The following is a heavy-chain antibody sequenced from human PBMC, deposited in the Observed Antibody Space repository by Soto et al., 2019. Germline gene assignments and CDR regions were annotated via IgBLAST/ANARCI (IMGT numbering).Heavy chain of an antibody. J-gene: IGHJ4*02. Sequence: QVVLQESGPGLVKPSQTLSLTCTVSGASISSGGFFWGWIRQVPGKGPEWIGHTYYNGSTYYNPSLESQLTMSLDPSKNRFSLELRSVTAADTAVYNCARGLLLPKPPFDFWGQGALVTVSS. CDR3: ARGLLLPKPPFDF. V-gene: IGHV4-31*01. CDR2: TYYNGST. CDR1: GASISSGGFF. D-gene: IGHD1-26*01.